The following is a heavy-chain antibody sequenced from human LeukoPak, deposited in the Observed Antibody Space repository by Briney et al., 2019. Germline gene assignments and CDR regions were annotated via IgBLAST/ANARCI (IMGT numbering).Heavy chain of an antibody. V-gene: IGHV3-30*03. CDR3: VRDSYGGYFDL. CDR2: ILYDGSNK. CDR1: GFTFSSYW. D-gene: IGHD3-10*01. J-gene: IGHJ2*01. Sequence: PGGSLRLSCAASGFTFSSYWMGWVRQAPGKGLEWVAVILYDGSNKYYADSVKGRFTISRDNSKNTMSLQMNSLRADDTTVYYCVRDSYGGYFDLWGRGTLVTVSS.